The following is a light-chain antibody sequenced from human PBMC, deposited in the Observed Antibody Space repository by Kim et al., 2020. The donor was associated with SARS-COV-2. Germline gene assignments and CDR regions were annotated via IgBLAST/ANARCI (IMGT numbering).Light chain of an antibody. CDR3: QQYNTYPWT. CDR2: PTS. Sequence: TIACRASQCTAMYLAWFQQKPRKLPKSLIYPTSSLQRGVPSRFIGNGSRTDFSLTVSCLQPEDLGTYDCQQYNTYPWTFGQGTKV. CDR1: QCTAMY. V-gene: IGKV1-16*01. J-gene: IGKJ1*01.